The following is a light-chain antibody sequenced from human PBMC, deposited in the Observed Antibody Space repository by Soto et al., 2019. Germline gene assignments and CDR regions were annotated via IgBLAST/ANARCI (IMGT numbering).Light chain of an antibody. CDR2: GAS. J-gene: IGKJ1*01. V-gene: IGKV1-9*01. CDR3: QQYGSSGT. CDR1: QVIENS. Sequence: IQLTQSPSSLSASVGDTVTITCRASQVIENSLVWHQQKPGKAPKLLIYGASTLQSGVPSRFSGSVSGTDFTLTISRLEPEDFAVYYCQQYGSSGTFGQGTKVDIK.